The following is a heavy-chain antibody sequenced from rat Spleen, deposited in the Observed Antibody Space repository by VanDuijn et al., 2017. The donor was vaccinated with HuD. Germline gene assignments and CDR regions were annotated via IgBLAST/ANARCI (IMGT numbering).Heavy chain of an antibody. CDR2: ISTGGGGT. CDR1: GFTFSDYY. D-gene: IGHD1-9*01. V-gene: IGHV5-25*01. J-gene: IGHJ3*01. Sequence: EVQLVESDGGLVQPGRSLKLSCAASGFTFSDYYMAWVRQAPTKGLEWVAYISTGGGGTYYSESVKGRFTISRDNAKNTLYLQMDSLRSEDTASFYCARQYYGYTDWGQGTLVSVSS. CDR3: ARQYYGYTD.